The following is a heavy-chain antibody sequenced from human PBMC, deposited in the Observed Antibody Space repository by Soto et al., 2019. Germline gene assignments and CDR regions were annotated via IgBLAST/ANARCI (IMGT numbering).Heavy chain of an antibody. J-gene: IGHJ6*02. CDR2: ISGSVGST. CDR1: GFTFSSYP. D-gene: IGHD3-3*01. V-gene: IGHV3-23*01. Sequence: EELLLESGGGLVQPGGSLRLTCAASGFTFSSYPMSWVRQAAGKGLEWVSTISGSVGSTYYADSVKGRFAISRDNSKNTLSLQMNRLRAEDTAVYYCAKVNTIFGMEYYYYGMDVWGQGTTVTVSS. CDR3: AKVNTIFGMEYYYYGMDV.